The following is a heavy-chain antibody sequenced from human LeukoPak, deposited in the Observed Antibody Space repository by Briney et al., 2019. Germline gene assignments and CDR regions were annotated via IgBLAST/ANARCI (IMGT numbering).Heavy chain of an antibody. J-gene: IGHJ5*02. CDR3: ARGRNLGYDFWSGYYISQNWFDP. CDR2: MNPNSGNT. V-gene: IGHV1-8*01. CDR1: GYTFTSYD. Sequence: ASVKVSCKASGYTFTSYDINWVRQATGQGLEWMGWMNPNSGNTGYAQKFQGRVTMTRNTSTSTAYMELGSLRSEDTAVYYCARGRNLGYDFWSGYYISQNWFDPWGQGTLVTVSS. D-gene: IGHD3-3*01.